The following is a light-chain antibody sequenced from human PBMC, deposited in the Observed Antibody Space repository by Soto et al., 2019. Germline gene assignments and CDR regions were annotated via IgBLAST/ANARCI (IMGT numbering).Light chain of an antibody. CDR1: SSDVGSYNR. CDR2: DVT. CDR3: SSFTTTNTYV. J-gene: IGLJ1*01. Sequence: QSALTQPPSGSGSPGHSVAISCTGTSSDVGSYNRVSWYQQPPDSAPKLIIYDVTNRPSGVPDRFSGSKSGNAASLTISGLQAEDEADDYCSSFTTTNTYVFGSGTKLTVL. V-gene: IGLV2-18*02.